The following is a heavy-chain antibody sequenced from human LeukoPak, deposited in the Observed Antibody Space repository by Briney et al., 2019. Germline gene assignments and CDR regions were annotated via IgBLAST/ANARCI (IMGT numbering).Heavy chain of an antibody. J-gene: IGHJ4*02. CDR1: GGSFSGYY. CDR3: ARGVAAAGTFYFDY. CDR2: INHSGST. Sequence: SETLSLTCAVYGGSFSGYYWSWIRQPPGKGLEWIGEINHSGSTNYNPSLKSRVTISVDTSKNQFSLKLSSVTAADTAVYYCARGVAAAGTFYFDYWGQGTLFTVSS. V-gene: IGHV4-34*01. D-gene: IGHD6-13*01.